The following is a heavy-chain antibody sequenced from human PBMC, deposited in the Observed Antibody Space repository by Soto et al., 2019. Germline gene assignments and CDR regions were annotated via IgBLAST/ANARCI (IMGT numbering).Heavy chain of an antibody. CDR1: GFTFDDYA. J-gene: IGHJ6*02. D-gene: IGHD5-18*01. CDR3: AREVGYTYGPYYYEGLDV. CDR2: ISWSSGSI. V-gene: IGHV3-9*01. Sequence: HPGGSLRLSCAASGFTFDDYAMHWVRQAPGKGLEWVSGISWSSGSIAYADSVQGRFTISRDNAKNSLFLQMNSLRGEDTAFYYCAREVGYTYGPYYYEGLDVWGQGTAVTVSS.